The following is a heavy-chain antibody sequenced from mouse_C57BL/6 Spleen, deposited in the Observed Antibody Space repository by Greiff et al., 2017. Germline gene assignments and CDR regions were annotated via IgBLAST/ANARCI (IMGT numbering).Heavy chain of an antibody. CDR1: GFTFSDCG. D-gene: IGHD1-1*01. J-gene: IGHJ1*03. V-gene: IGHV5-17*01. CDR2: ISSGSSTI. CDR3: ARPITSVGATDWYFDV. Sequence: EVQRVESGGGLVKPGGSLKLSCAASGFTFSDCGMHWVRQAPEKGLEWVAYISSGSSTIYYADPVKGRFTISRDNAKNTQFLQRTSLRSEDTAMYYCARPITSVGATDWYFDVWGTGTTVTVSS.